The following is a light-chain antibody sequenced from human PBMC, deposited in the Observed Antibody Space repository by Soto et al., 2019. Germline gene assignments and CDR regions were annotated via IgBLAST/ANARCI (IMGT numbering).Light chain of an antibody. CDR2: ENN. J-gene: IGLJ1*01. CDR3: GAWDNSLSAGV. V-gene: IGLV1-51*02. CDR1: SSNIGGRS. Sequence: QSVLTRPPSVSAAPGQQVSTSCSGSSSNIGGRSVSWYQQLPGTSPKLLIYENNKRPSGIPDRFSGSKSGTSATLGITGLQTGDEADYYCGAWDNSLSAGVFGTGTKVTVL.